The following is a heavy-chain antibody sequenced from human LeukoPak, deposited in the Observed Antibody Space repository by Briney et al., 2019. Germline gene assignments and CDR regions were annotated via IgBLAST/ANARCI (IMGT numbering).Heavy chain of an antibody. V-gene: IGHV4-59*08. CDR1: GGSLSDYY. J-gene: IGHJ4*02. CDR3: ARQDLSRYLQFDF. CDR2: ISYTGST. D-gene: IGHD3-3*02. Sequence: SETLSLTCRVSGGSLSDYYWNWVRQPPGKALEWIGQISYTGSTSYNPSLDSRVTISVDTSRKRFSLKLSSVTAADTAVYYCARQDLSRYLQFDFWGQGALVSVSS.